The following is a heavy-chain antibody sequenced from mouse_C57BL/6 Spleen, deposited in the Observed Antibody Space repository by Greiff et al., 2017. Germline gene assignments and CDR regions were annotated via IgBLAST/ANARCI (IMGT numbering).Heavy chain of an antibody. Sequence: EVQLQQSGPVLVKPGASVKMSCKASGYTFTDYYMNWVKQSHGKSLEWIGVINPYNGGTSYNQKFKGKATLTVDKSSSTAYMELNSLTSEDSAVYYCGRRYYGGNYAMCYWGQGASVTVSS. V-gene: IGHV1-19*01. CDR3: GRRYYGGNYAMCY. D-gene: IGHD1-1*01. CDR2: INPYNGGT. CDR1: GYTFTDYY. J-gene: IGHJ4*01.